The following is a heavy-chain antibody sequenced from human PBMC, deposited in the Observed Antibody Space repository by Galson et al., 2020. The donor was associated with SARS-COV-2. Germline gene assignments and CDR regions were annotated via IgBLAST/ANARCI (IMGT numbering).Heavy chain of an antibody. CDR3: ARFASMFLLLYSNWFDS. D-gene: IGHD2-2*02. V-gene: IGHV3-30*03. CDR2: ISYEGSKK. Sequence: SLKISCAASGFTFNNYGIHWVRQAPGKGLEWVATISYEGSKKYYADSVKGRFTVSRDNSKNTQYLQMNNLRAEDTAVYYCARFASMFLLLYSNWFDSWGQGTQVTVSS. J-gene: IGHJ5*01. CDR1: GFTFNNYG.